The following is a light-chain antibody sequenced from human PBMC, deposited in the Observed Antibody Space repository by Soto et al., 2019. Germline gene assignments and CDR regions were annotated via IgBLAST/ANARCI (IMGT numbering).Light chain of an antibody. Sequence: QSALTQPASVSGSPGQSITISCTGTSSDVGAYNYVSWYQQHPGRAPKLMTYDVSNRPSGVSNRFSGSKSGNTASLTISGLQAEDEADYYCSSYTSSNTLEFGGGTKLTV. CDR1: SSDVGAYNY. CDR3: SSYTSSNTLE. CDR2: DVS. J-gene: IGLJ2*01. V-gene: IGLV2-14*01.